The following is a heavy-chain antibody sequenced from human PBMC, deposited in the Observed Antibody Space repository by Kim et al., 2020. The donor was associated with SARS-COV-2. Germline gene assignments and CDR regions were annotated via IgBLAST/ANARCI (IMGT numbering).Heavy chain of an antibody. J-gene: IGHJ4*02. D-gene: IGHD6-6*01. V-gene: IGHV4-59*12. CDR3: ARVSPEFSSSVVDS. CDR2: IEYSGST. CDR1: DSSINNYF. Sequence: SETLSLTCSITDSSINNYFWAWIRQPPGKGLEWMGYIEYSGSTKYNPSLKSRVTMSVDTSKMQLSLRLNSVTAADTAVYFCARVSPEFSSSVVDSWGRG.